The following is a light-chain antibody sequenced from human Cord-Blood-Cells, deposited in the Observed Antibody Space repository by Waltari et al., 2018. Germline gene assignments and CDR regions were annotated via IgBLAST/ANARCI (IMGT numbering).Light chain of an antibody. CDR3: CSYAGSSTWV. CDR2: EGS. CDR1: SSDVGSYNL. V-gene: IGLV2-23*01. J-gene: IGLJ3*02. Sequence: QSALTQPASVSGSPGQSITLPCTGTSSDVGSYNLVPWYQQHPSKAPKLMIYEGSKRPSGVSNRFSGPKAGNTASLTISGLQAEDEADYYCCSYAGSSTWVFGGGTKLTVL.